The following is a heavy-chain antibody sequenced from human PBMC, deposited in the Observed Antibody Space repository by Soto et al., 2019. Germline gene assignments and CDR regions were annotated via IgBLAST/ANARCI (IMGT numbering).Heavy chain of an antibody. CDR2: IHYTGST. D-gene: IGHD2-15*01. Sequence: PSETLSLTCTVSGGSISGSYWSWIRQTPGKVLEWIGFIHYTGSTNYNTSLKSRVTMSADSAKNQFSLQLRSVTAADTAVYFCAKYRRTDAEGYSFDFWGQGALVNVSS. CDR3: AKYRRTDAEGYSFDF. J-gene: IGHJ4*02. CDR1: GGSISGSY. V-gene: IGHV4-59*01.